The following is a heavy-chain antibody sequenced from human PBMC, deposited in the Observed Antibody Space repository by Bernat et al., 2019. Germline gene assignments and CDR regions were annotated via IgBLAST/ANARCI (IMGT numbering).Heavy chain of an antibody. Sequence: QITLKESGPTLVKPTQTLTLTCTFSGFSLSTSGVGVGWIRQPPGKALEWLALIYWDDDKRYSPFLKSRLTITKDTSKNQVVHTMTNMDTVDPATYYCAHRPAAAGTGYFQHWGQGTLVTVSS. V-gene: IGHV2-5*02. J-gene: IGHJ1*01. CDR1: GFSLSTSGVG. CDR3: AHRPAAAGTGYFQH. D-gene: IGHD6-13*01. CDR2: IYWDDDK.